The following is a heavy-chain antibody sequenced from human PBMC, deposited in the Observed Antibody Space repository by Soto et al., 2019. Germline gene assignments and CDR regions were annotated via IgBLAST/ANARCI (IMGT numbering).Heavy chain of an antibody. CDR1: GFSLSTDGMC. CDR2: IDWNDDK. Sequence: SGPTLVNPTQTLTLTCTISGFSLSTDGMCVSRIRQPPGKALEWLARIDWNDDKYYSTSLKTRLTISKDTSKNQAVLTMTKLDPADTATYYCARVWWFGEKEYFQNWGQGTLVTVSS. CDR3: ARVWWFGEKEYFQN. V-gene: IGHV2-70*11. J-gene: IGHJ1*01. D-gene: IGHD2-21*01.